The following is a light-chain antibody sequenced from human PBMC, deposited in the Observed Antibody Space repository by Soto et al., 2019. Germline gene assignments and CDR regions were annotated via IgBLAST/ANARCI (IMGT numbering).Light chain of an antibody. V-gene: IGLV1-44*01. Sequence: QAVVTQPPSASGTPGQRVTISCYGSSSNIGSNTVNWYQQLPGSAPKLLMYSTNQRPSGVPDRFSGSKSGTSASLAISGLQSEDEADYYCAAWDGSLNVVLFGGGTKLTVL. CDR1: SSNIGSNT. CDR2: STN. CDR3: AAWDGSLNVVL. J-gene: IGLJ2*01.